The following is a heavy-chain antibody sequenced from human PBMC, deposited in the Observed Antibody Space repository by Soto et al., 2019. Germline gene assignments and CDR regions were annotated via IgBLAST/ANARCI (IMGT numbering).Heavy chain of an antibody. CDR1: GYTFTSYA. Sequence: ASVKVSCKASGYTFTSYAMHWVRQAPGQRLEWMGWINAGNGNTKYSQKFQGRVTITRDTSASTAYMELSSLRSEDTAVYYCARDYDFWSGYPFWGQGTLVTVSS. CDR3: ARDYDFWSGYPF. D-gene: IGHD3-3*01. V-gene: IGHV1-3*01. J-gene: IGHJ4*02. CDR2: INAGNGNT.